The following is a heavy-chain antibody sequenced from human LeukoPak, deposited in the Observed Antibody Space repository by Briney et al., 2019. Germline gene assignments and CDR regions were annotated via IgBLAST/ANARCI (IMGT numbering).Heavy chain of an antibody. V-gene: IGHV1-18*01. J-gene: IGHJ4*02. CDR3: ARDPIPHYYDSSGYSDY. D-gene: IGHD3-22*01. CDR1: GYTFTSYG. Sequence: ASVKVSCKASGYTFTSYGISWVQQAPRQGLEWMGWISAYNGSTNYAQKLQGRVTMTTDTSTSTAYMELRSLRSDDTAVYYCARDPIPHYYDSSGYSDYWGQGTLVTVSS. CDR2: ISAYNGST.